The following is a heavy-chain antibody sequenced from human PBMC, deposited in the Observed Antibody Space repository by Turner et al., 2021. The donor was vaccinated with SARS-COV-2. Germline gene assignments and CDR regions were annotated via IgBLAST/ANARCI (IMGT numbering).Heavy chain of an antibody. V-gene: IGHV3-9*01. J-gene: IGHJ3*02. CDR1: AFTFDDYG. D-gene: IGHD3-22*01. Sequence: IQLVSSAGGLVQPGRSLRPTWAASAFTFDDYGRHWVRQAQGQGLDWVSGISWNSGTIGYADSVKGRFIISRDNAKNSLYLQMNSLRAEDTALYYCAEDPGRYDSSQTFAFDIWGQGTMVTVSS. CDR2: ISWNSGTI. CDR3: AEDPGRYDSSQTFAFDI.